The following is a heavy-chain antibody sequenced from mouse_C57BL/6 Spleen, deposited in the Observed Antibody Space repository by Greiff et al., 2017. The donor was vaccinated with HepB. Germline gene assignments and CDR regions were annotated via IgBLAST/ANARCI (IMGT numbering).Heavy chain of an antibody. V-gene: IGHV3-1*01. CDR3: ARDDYGGAWFAY. CDR1: GYSITSGYD. D-gene: IGHD1-1*02. Sequence: EVKLMESGPGMVKPSQSLSLSCTVTGYSITSGYDWHWIRHHPGNKLEWMGYISYSGSTNYNPTLKSRITITHDTSKNHFFLKLNSVTTEDTATYDCARDDYGGAWFAYWGQGTLVTVSA. CDR2: ISYSGST. J-gene: IGHJ3*01.